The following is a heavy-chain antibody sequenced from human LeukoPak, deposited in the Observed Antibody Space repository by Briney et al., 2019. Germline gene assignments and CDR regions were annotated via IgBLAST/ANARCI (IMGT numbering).Heavy chain of an antibody. Sequence: GGSLRLSCAVSGFTFSISDMSWIRQAPEKGLEWVSAISARSGDTFYADSVKGRFTISRDNSRNTLFLQMNSLRAEDTAVYYCARGGGNSAFDYWGQGTLVTVSS. D-gene: IGHD4-23*01. CDR3: ARGGGNSAFDY. J-gene: IGHJ4*02. CDR1: GFTFSISD. CDR2: ISARSGDT. V-gene: IGHV3-23*01.